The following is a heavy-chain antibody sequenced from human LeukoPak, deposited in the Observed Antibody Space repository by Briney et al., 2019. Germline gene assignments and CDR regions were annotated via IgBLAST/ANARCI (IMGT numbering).Heavy chain of an antibody. CDR3: ARQNYYYYYMDV. CDR2: IYPGGSDT. Sequence: KVSCKASGGTFSSYAISWVRQMPGKGLEWMGIIYPGGSDTRYSPSFQGQVTISDDKSISTAYLQWSSLKASDTAMYYCARQNYYYYYMDVWGKGTTVTVSS. CDR1: GGTFSSYA. V-gene: IGHV5-51*01. J-gene: IGHJ6*03.